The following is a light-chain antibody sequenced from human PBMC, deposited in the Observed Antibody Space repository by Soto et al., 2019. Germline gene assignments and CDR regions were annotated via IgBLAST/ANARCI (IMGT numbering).Light chain of an antibody. Sequence: QSALTQPRSVSGSPGQSVTISCTGTSSDVGGYNYVSWYQQHPGKAPKLMIYDVSKRPSGVPDRFSGSKSGNTASLTISGLQAEDEADYYCCSYAGSYTVFGGGTQLTA. J-gene: IGLJ7*02. CDR2: DVS. CDR1: SSDVGGYNY. V-gene: IGLV2-11*01. CDR3: CSYAGSYTV.